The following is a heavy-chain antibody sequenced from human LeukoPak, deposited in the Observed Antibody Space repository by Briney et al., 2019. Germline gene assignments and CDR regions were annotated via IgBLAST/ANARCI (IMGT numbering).Heavy chain of an antibody. Sequence: GESLKISCKGSGYSFTSYWIGWVRQMPGKGLEWMGIIYPGDSDTRYSPSFQGQVTISADKSISTAYLQWSSLKASDTAMYYCARQRSRQQLIGYYFDYWGQGTLVTVSS. CDR1: GYSFTSYW. J-gene: IGHJ4*02. V-gene: IGHV5-51*01. D-gene: IGHD6-13*01. CDR3: ARQRSRQQLIGYYFDY. CDR2: IYPGDSDT.